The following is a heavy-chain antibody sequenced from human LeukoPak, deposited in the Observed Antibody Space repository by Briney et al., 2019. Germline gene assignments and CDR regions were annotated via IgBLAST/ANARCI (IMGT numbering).Heavy chain of an antibody. V-gene: IGHV4-39*07. CDR3: ARQARGSGMENYYYYGMDV. J-gene: IGHJ6*02. Sequence: SETLSLTCTVSGGSISSSSYYWGWIRQPPGKGLEWIGSLYYSGSTYYNPSLKSRVTISVDRSKNQFSLKLSSVTAADTAVYYCARQARGSGMENYYYYGMDVWGQGTTVTVSS. CDR1: GGSISSSSYY. CDR2: LYYSGST. D-gene: IGHD3-10*01.